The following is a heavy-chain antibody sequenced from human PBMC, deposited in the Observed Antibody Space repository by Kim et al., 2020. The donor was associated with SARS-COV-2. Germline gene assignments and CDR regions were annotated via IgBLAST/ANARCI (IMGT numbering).Heavy chain of an antibody. CDR1: GGSISSSSYY. D-gene: IGHD2-8*01. V-gene: IGHV4-39*01. CDR3: ARHSVLLTRGTFDI. CDR2: IYYSGST. Sequence: SETLSLTCTVSGGSISSSSYYWGWIRQPPGKGLEWIGSIYYSGSTYYNPSLKSRVTISVDTSKNQFSLKLSSVTAADTAVYYCARHSVLLTRGTFDIWGQGTMVTVSS. J-gene: IGHJ3*02.